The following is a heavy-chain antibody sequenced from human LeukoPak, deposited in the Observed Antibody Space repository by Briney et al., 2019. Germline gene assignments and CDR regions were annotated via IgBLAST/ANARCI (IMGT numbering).Heavy chain of an antibody. V-gene: IGHV4-34*01. D-gene: IGHD5-18*01. CDR3: ARGYSYGYYFDY. Sequence: PSETLSLTCAVYGGSFSGYYWSWIRQPPGKGLGWIGEINHSGSTNYNPSLKSRVTISVDTSKNQFSLKLSSVTAADTAVYYCARGYSYGYYFDYWGQGTLVTVSS. CDR2: INHSGST. CDR1: GGSFSGYY. J-gene: IGHJ4*02.